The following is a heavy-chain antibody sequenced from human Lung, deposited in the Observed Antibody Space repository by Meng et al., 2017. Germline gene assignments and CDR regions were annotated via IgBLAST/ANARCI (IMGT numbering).Heavy chain of an antibody. J-gene: IGHJ3*02. D-gene: IGHD6-13*01. CDR2: ISWDGGST. Sequence: VQLVGSGGVVVQPGGSLRLSCAASGFTFDDYAMHWVRQAPGKGLEWVSLISWDGGSTYYADSVKGRFTISRDNSKNSLYLQMNSLRAEDTALYYCAKVAHSEDAFDIRGQGTMVTVSS. CDR1: GFTFDDYA. CDR3: AKVAHSEDAFDI. V-gene: IGHV3-43D*03.